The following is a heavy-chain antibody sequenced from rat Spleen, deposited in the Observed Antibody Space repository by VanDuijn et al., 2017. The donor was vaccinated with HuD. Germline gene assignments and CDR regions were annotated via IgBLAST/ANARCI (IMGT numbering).Heavy chain of an antibody. CDR1: GFTFSDYA. J-gene: IGHJ3*01. D-gene: IGHD1-4*01. V-gene: IGHV5-17*01. Sequence: EIQLVESGGGLVQPGRSLKLSCAASGFTFSDYAMAWVRQTPKKGLEWVATIIYDGNSTYYRDSVKGRFTISRDNAKRILYLQMDSLRSEDTATYYCARPGYNYVGWFAYWGQGTLVAVSS. CDR2: IIYDGNST. CDR3: ARPGYNYVGWFAY.